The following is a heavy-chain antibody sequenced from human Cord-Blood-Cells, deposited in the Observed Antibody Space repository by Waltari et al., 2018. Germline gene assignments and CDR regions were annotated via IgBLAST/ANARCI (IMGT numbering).Heavy chain of an antibody. J-gene: IGHJ4*02. Sequence: QVQLVESGGGVVQPGRSLRLSCAASGFTFSSFAMHWVRQAPGKGLEWGAVISYEGSNKYYAESVKGRFTISRDNSKNTLYLQMNSLRAEDTAVYYCARDQAGTYFDYWGQGTLVTVSS. CDR3: ARDQAGTYFDY. V-gene: IGHV3-30-3*01. CDR1: GFTFSSFA. CDR2: ISYEGSNK. D-gene: IGHD6-19*01.